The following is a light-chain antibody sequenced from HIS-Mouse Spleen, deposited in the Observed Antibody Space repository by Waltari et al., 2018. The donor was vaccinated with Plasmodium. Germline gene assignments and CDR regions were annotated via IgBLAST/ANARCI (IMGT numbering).Light chain of an antibody. J-gene: IGLJ3*02. V-gene: IGLV2-11*01. CDR1: SRDVGGYNY. Sequence: QSALTQPRSVSGSPGQSVTISGTGTSRDVGGYNYVSWYQQHPGKAPKLMIYDVSKRPSGFPDRFSGSKSGNTASLTISVLQAEDEADYYCCAYAGSYTWVFGGGTKLTVL. CDR3: CAYAGSYTWV. CDR2: DVS.